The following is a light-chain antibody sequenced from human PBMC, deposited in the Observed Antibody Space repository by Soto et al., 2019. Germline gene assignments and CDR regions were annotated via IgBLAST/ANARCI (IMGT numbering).Light chain of an antibody. V-gene: IGKV3-20*01. CDR3: QHYGSSWT. Sequence: EIVLTQSPGTLSLSPGERATLSCRASQSVTYNYLAWYQQKPGQAPRLPIYGASNRATGIPARFSGSGSGTDFTLAISRLEPEDFAVYYCQHYGSSWTFGQGTKVEIK. J-gene: IGKJ1*01. CDR1: QSVTYNY. CDR2: GAS.